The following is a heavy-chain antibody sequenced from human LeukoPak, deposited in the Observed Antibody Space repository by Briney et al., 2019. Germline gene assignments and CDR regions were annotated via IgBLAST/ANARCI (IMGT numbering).Heavy chain of an antibody. J-gene: IGHJ4*02. D-gene: IGHD6-13*01. Sequence: GGSLRLSCAASGFTFSSYGMHWVRQAPGKGLEWVAFIRYDGSNKYYADSVKGRFTISRDNSKNTLYLQMNSLRAEDTAVNYCARDNRAGYSSSWSLGNWGQGTLVTVSS. CDR1: GFTFSSYG. CDR3: ARDNRAGYSSSWSLGN. CDR2: IRYDGSNK. V-gene: IGHV3-30*02.